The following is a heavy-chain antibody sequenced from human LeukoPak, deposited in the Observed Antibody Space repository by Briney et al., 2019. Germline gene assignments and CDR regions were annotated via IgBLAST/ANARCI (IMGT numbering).Heavy chain of an antibody. Sequence: GRSLRLSCAASGFTFSSYGMHWVRQAPGKGLEWVAVISYDGSNKYYADSVKGRFTISRDNSKNTLYLQMNSLRAEDTAVYYCAKDALQGGWNKGRYYYYGMDVWGQGTTVTVSS. CDR3: AKDALQGGWNKGRYYYYGMDV. V-gene: IGHV3-30*18. CDR2: ISYDGSNK. J-gene: IGHJ6*02. CDR1: GFTFSSYG. D-gene: IGHD1/OR15-1a*01.